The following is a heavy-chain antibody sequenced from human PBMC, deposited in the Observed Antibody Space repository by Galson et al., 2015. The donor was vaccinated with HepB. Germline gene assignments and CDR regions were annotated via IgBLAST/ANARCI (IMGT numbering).Heavy chain of an antibody. CDR3: ARAPVYCSSTSSYLGAFDI. CDR2: IDWDDDK. Sequence: PALVKPTQTLTLTCTFSGFSLSTSGMCVSWIRQPPGKALEWLARIDWDDDKYYSTSLKTRLTISKDTSKNQVVLTMTNMDPVDTATYYCARAPVYCSSTSSYLGAFDIWGQGTMVTVSS. V-gene: IGHV2-70*11. D-gene: IGHD2-2*01. J-gene: IGHJ3*02. CDR1: GFSLSTSGMC.